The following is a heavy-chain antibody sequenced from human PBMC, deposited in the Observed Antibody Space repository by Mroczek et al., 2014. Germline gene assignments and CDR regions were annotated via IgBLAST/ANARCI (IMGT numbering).Heavy chain of an antibody. CDR3: ARSYYYDSSGYYEFRNPHWYFDL. CDR2: ISSNGGST. CDR1: GFTFSSYA. J-gene: IGHJ2*01. D-gene: IGHD3-22*01. Sequence: VQLVQSGGGLVQPGGSLRLSCAASGFTFSSYAMHWVRQAPGKGLEYVSAISSNGGSTYYANSVKGRFTISRDNSKNTLYLQMGSLRAEDMAVYYCARSYYYDSSGYYEFRNPHWYFDLVGPVAP. V-gene: IGHV3-64*01.